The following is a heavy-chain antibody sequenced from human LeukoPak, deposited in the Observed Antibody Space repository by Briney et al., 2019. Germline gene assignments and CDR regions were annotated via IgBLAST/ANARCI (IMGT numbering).Heavy chain of an antibody. CDR1: GFTFSSCA. D-gene: IGHD6-13*01. V-gene: IGHV3-23*01. Sequence: GGSLRLSCAASGFTFSSCAMSWVRQAPGKGLEWVSAISGSGGSTYYADSVKGRFTISRDNSENTLYLQMNSLRAEDTAVYYCAKNAPPTYSSSWYDGLDVWGQGTTVTVSS. J-gene: IGHJ6*02. CDR3: AKNAPPTYSSSWYDGLDV. CDR2: ISGSGGST.